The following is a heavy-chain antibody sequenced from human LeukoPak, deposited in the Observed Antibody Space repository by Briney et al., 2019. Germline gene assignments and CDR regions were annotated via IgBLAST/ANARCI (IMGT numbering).Heavy chain of an antibody. CDR3: ARDNGYDILTGYYLAGYYGMDV. V-gene: IGHV3-11*05. D-gene: IGHD3-9*01. CDR1: GFTFSDYY. J-gene: IGHJ6*04. CDR2: ISSSSSYT. Sequence: GGSLRLSCAASGFTFSDYYMSWIRQAPGKGLEWVSYISSSSSYTNYADSVKGRFTISRDNAKNSLYLQMNSLRAEDTAVYYCARDNGYDILTGYYLAGYYGMDVWGKGTTVTVSS.